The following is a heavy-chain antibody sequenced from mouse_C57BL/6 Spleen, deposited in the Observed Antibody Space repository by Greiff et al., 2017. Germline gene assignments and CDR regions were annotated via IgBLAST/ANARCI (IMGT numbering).Heavy chain of an antibody. J-gene: IGHJ3*01. CDR2: IDPSDSYT. CDR3: ARCRHAD. Sequence: QVQLQQPGAELVKPGASVKLSCKASGYTFTSYWMPWVNQRPGQGLEWIGEIDPSDSYTNYNQKFKGKATLTVDTSSSTAYMQLSSLTSEDSAVYYCARCRHADWGKGTLVTVSA. D-gene: IGHD6-1*01. CDR1: GYTFTSYW. V-gene: IGHV1-50*01.